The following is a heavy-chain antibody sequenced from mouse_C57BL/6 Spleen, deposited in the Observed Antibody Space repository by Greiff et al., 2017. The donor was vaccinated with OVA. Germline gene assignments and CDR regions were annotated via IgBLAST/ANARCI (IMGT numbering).Heavy chain of an antibody. J-gene: IGHJ3*01. CDR2: ISDGGSYT. Sequence: EVQVVESGGGLVKPGGSLKLSCAASGFTFSSYAMSWVRQTPEKRLEWVATISDGGSYTYYPDNVKGRFTISRDNAKNNLYLQMSHLKSEDTAMYYCARDGTYWLFAYWGQGTLVTVSA. V-gene: IGHV5-4*01. CDR1: GFTFSSYA. D-gene: IGHD2-2*01. CDR3: ARDGTYWLFAY.